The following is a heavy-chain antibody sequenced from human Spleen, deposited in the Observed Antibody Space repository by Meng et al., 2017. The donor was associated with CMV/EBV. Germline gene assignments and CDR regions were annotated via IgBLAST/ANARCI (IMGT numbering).Heavy chain of an antibody. CDR2: INHSGST. Sequence: GSLRLSCAVYGGSFSGYYWSWIRQPPGKGLEWSGEINHSGSTNYNPSLKSRVTIPVDTSKNQCSLKLSSVTAADTAVYYCAREPTYYYESSGEVWGQGTLVTVS. CDR1: GGSFSGYY. D-gene: IGHD3-22*01. J-gene: IGHJ4*02. CDR3: AREPTYYYESSGEV. V-gene: IGHV4-34*01.